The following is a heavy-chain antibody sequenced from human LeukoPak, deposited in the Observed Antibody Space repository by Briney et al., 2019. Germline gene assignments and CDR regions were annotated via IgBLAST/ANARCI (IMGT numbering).Heavy chain of an antibody. CDR2: IKQDGSEK. Sequence: GASLRLSSAASGFTFSSYWMSWVRQAPGKGLEWVANIKQDGSEKYYVDSVKGRFTISRDNAKNSLYLQMNSLRAEDTAAYYCARDLDSYGFDYWGQGTLVTVSS. J-gene: IGHJ4*02. V-gene: IGHV3-7*03. CDR1: GFTFSSYW. D-gene: IGHD5-18*01. CDR3: ARDLDSYGFDY.